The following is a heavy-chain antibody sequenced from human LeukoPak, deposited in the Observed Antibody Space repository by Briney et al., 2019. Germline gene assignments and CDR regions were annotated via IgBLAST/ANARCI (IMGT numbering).Heavy chain of an antibody. CDR2: ISGSGGST. J-gene: IGHJ4*02. CDR3: AKATTGPPMIVVENYFDY. D-gene: IGHD3-22*01. Sequence: PGGSLRLSCAASGFTFSTYAMSWVRQAPGKGLEWVSGISGSGGSTYYADSVKGRFTISRDNSKNTLYLQMNSLRAEDTAVYYCAKATTGPPMIVVENYFDYWGQGTLVTVSS. CDR1: GFTFSTYA. V-gene: IGHV3-23*01.